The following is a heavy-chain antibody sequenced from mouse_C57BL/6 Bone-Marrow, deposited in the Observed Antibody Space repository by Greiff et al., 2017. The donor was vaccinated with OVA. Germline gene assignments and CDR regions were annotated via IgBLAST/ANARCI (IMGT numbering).Heavy chain of an antibody. J-gene: IGHJ1*03. CDR3: ARSTTVPFYWYFDV. CDR1: GYTFTDYY. CDR2: IFPGSGST. V-gene: IGHV1-75*01. D-gene: IGHD1-1*01. Sequence: VKLMESGPELVKPGASVKISCKASGYTFTDYYINWVKQRPGQGLEWIGWIFPGSGSTYYNEKFKGKATLTVDKSSSTAYMLLSSLTSEDSAVYFCARSTTVPFYWYFDVWGTGTTVTVSS.